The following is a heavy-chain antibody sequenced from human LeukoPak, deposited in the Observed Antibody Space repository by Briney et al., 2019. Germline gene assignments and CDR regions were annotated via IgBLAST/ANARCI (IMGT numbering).Heavy chain of an antibody. J-gene: IGHJ5*02. Sequence: ASVTVSFTFSVSTLTELSMHWVRQAPGKGREWMGGFDPEDGETIYAQKFQGRVTMTEDTSTDTAYMEVSSLRSQDTAVYYCALGGGLRGWFDPWGQGTLVTVSS. CDR2: FDPEDGET. V-gene: IGHV1-24*01. D-gene: IGHD3-16*01. CDR3: ALGGGLRGWFDP. CDR1: VSTLTELS.